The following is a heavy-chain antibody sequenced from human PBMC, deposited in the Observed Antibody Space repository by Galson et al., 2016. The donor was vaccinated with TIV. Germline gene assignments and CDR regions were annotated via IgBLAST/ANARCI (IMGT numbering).Heavy chain of an antibody. CDR1: GYTFTSYY. J-gene: IGHJ4*02. D-gene: IGHD4/OR15-4a*01. V-gene: IGHV1-46*01. CDR2: INPSGGST. Sequence: VKVSCKASGYTFTSYYMHWVRQAPGQGLEWMGIINPSGGSTSYAQKFQGRVTMTRDTSTSTVYMELSSLRSEDTAVYYCARAKIPGRLWGLSYFDYWGQGTLVTVSS. CDR3: ARAKIPGRLWGLSYFDY.